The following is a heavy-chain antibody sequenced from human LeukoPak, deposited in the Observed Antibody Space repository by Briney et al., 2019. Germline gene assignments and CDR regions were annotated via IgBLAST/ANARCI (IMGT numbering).Heavy chain of an antibody. Sequence: PSETLSLTCTVSGGSISSYYWSWIRQPPGKGLEWIGYIYYSGSTNYNPSLKSRVTISVDTSKNQFSLKLSPVTAADTAVYYCARDLDSSGYYGEFDYWGQGTLVTVSS. D-gene: IGHD3-22*01. CDR2: IYYSGST. V-gene: IGHV4-59*01. CDR3: ARDLDSSGYYGEFDY. J-gene: IGHJ4*02. CDR1: GGSISSYY.